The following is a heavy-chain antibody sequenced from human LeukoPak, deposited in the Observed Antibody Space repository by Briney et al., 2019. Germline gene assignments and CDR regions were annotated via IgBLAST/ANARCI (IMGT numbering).Heavy chain of an antibody. D-gene: IGHD6-19*01. CDR3: AKDAQGLVRGGIYFDF. J-gene: IGHJ4*02. V-gene: IGHV3-23*01. CDR2: MSGSGSST. CDR1: GFTFKTYA. Sequence: GSLRLSCAASGFTFKTYAMNWVRQVPGKGPEWVSSMSGSGSSTDYADSVKGRFTIPRDNSKNTLYLQMNSLRAEDTALYYCAKDAQGLVRGGIYFDFWGQGSLVTVSS.